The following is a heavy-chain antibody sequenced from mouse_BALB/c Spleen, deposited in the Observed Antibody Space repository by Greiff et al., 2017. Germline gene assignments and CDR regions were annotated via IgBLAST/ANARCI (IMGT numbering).Heavy chain of an antibody. J-gene: IGHJ3*01. Sequence: EVKLVESGGGLVKPGGSLKLSCAASGFTFSSYTMSWVRQTPEKRLEWVATISSGGSYTYYPDSVKGRFTISRDKAKNTLYLQMSSLKSEDTAMYYCTRDRGYGGTWCAYGGQGTLVTVSA. CDR3: TRDRGYGGTWCAY. D-gene: IGHD1-2*01. CDR1: GFTFSSYT. V-gene: IGHV5-6-4*01. CDR2: ISSGGSYT.